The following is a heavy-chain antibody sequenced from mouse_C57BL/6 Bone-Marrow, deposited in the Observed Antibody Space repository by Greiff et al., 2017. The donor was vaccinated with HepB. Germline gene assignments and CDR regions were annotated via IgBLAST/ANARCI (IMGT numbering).Heavy chain of an antibody. CDR3: ARAYYSNYFAY. D-gene: IGHD2-5*01. J-gene: IGHJ3*01. CDR1: GYSITSGYY. V-gene: IGHV3-6*01. CDR2: ISYDGSN. Sequence: EVQLQQSGPGLVKPSQSLSLTCSVTGYSITSGYYWNWIRQFPGNKLEWMGYISYDGSNNYNPSLKNRISITRDTSKNQFFLNLNSVTTEDTATYYCARAYYSNYFAYWGQVTLVTVSA.